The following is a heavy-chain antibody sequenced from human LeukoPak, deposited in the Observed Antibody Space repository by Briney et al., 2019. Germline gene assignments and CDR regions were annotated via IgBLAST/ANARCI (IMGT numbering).Heavy chain of an antibody. D-gene: IGHD1-26*01. CDR1: GYSISSDYY. CDR2: IYHSGST. CDR3: ARGKSRGSHIDY. V-gene: IGHV4-38-2*02. Sequence: SETLSLTCTVSGYSISSDYYWGWIRQPPGKGLEWIGSIYHSGSTYYNPSLKSRVTISISTSKNQFSLKLSSATAADTAVYYCARGKSRGSHIDYWGQGTLVTVSS. J-gene: IGHJ4*02.